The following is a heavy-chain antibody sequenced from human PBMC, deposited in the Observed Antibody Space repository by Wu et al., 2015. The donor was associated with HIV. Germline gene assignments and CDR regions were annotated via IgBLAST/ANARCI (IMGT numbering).Heavy chain of an antibody. J-gene: IGHJ6*03. CDR2: ISPYNGNT. D-gene: IGHD3-10*01. Sequence: QVQLVQSGAEVKKPGASVKVSCKASGYSFISYGITWVRQAPGQGLEWMGWISPYNGNTYYAQKLQGRVTMTTNSSTSTAYMELRSLRFDDTALYFCTRRGRSSYYYMDVWGEGTPVTVSS. CDR3: TRRGRSSYYYMDV. CDR1: GYSFISYG. V-gene: IGHV1-18*01.